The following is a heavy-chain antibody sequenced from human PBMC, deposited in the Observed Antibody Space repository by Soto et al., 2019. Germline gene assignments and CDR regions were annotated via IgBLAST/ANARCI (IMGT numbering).Heavy chain of an antibody. CDR2: IIPIFNST. D-gene: IGHD2-2*02. Sequence: QVQLVQSGAEVKTPGSSLKVSCKVSGSRFSNYVISWVRQAPGHGLEWLGRIIPIFNSTKYAQSFQGRVTITADKSTSTASLEVSRLRSDDTAVYYCDREGRGKKAGYNGLVSLGYWGQGTLVTVSS. J-gene: IGHJ4*02. CDR3: DREGRGKKAGYNGLVSLGY. V-gene: IGHV1-69*06. CDR1: GSRFSNYV.